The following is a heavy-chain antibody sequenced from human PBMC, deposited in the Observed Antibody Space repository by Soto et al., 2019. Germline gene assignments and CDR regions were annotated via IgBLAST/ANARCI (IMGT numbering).Heavy chain of an antibody. D-gene: IGHD1-26*01. CDR1: GFIFSKYS. Sequence: GSLRLSCGASGFIFSKYSMNWVRQAPGKGLEWLSYISSNSVTIYYADSVRGRFTIFRDNAKNSLYLQMNSLRDEDTAVYYCAREDILGTRSFDYWGQGALVTVSS. J-gene: IGHJ4*02. V-gene: IGHV3-48*02. CDR3: AREDILGTRSFDY. CDR2: ISSNSVTI.